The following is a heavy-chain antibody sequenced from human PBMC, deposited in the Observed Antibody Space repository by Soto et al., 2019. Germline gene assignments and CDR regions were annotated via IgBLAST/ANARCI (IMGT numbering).Heavy chain of an antibody. CDR2: ISSKPNRTSFYI. Sequence: PGGSLRLSCAASGFSFASYSMNWLRPAPGQGLEWVSSISSKPNRTSFYIRYAESVKGRFTLSRDNAKDSLYLQMQTLSAETTGLYFCARVRLEYSNKPYFFDNWGRGTKVTVSS. V-gene: IGHV3-21*01. CDR3: ARVRLEYSNKPYFFDN. D-gene: IGHD4-4*01. J-gene: IGHJ3*02. CDR1: GFSFASYS.